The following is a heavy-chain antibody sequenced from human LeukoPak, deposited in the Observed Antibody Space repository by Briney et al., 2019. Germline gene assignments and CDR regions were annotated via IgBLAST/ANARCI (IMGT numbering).Heavy chain of an antibody. J-gene: IGHJ4*02. CDR3: AKLKRVGIAPFDD. CDR1: GFTFSHFA. V-gene: IGHV3-23*01. Sequence: PGVSLRLSCAASGFTFSHFAMSWVRQAPGKGLQWVSTISGSGNKTYDADSVKGRFTISRHNSKNTLYLQMTGLRAEDTAVYYCAKLKRVGIAPFDDWGQGILVTVSS. D-gene: IGHD3-10*01. CDR2: ISGSGNKT.